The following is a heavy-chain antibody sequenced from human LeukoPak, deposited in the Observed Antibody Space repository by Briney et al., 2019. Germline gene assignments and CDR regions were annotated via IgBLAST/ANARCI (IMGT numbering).Heavy chain of an antibody. CDR2: IYTSGST. Sequence: SETLSLTCTVSGGSISSYYWSWIRQPAGKGLEWIGRIYTSGSTNYNPSLKSRVTMSVDTSKNQFSLKLSSVTAADTAVYYCAITPGYYDSSGYYLDDALDIWGQGTMVTVSS. V-gene: IGHV4-4*07. CDR3: AITPGYYDSSGYYLDDALDI. CDR1: GGSISSYY. J-gene: IGHJ3*02. D-gene: IGHD3-22*01.